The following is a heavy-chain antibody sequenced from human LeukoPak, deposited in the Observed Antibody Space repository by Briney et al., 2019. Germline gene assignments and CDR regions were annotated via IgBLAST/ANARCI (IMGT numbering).Heavy chain of an antibody. V-gene: IGHV2-5*02. J-gene: IGHJ2*01. D-gene: IGHD6-13*01. CDR1: GFSLSPHGVG. CDR3: AHSTDSSGIAAAGPRYFDL. Sequence: SGPTLVNPTQTLTLTCTFSGFSLSPHGVGVGWTRQPPVKDLEWLALIYWDDDKRYSPSLKSRLTITKDTSKNQVVLKLTNMDPVDTATYYCAHSTDSSGIAAAGPRYFDLWGRGTLVTVS. CDR2: IYWDDDK.